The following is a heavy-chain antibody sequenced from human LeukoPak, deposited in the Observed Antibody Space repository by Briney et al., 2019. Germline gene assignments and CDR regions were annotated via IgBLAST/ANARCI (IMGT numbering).Heavy chain of an antibody. D-gene: IGHD4-23*01. Sequence: GESLKISCKGSGYTFTNYWIHWVRQMPGKGLEWMGNVYPGDSDTRYSPSFQGQVTISADKSITTTYLQWNSLKTSDTAIYYCARQLDYGGFGAFGIWGQGTMVTVSS. CDR2: VYPGDSDT. CDR1: GYTFTNYW. J-gene: IGHJ3*02. CDR3: ARQLDYGGFGAFGI. V-gene: IGHV5-51*01.